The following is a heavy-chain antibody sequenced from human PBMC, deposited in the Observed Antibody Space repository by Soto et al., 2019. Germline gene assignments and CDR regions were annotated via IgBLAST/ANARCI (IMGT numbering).Heavy chain of an antibody. CDR1: GGTFSSYA. Sequence: QVQLVQSGAEVKKPGSSVKVSYKVSGGTFSSYAISWVRQAPGQGLEWMGGFIPISGTANYAQKFQGRVTITADESTSTAYMELSSLRSEDTAVYYCARSQGSSTSLEIYYYYYYGMDVWGQGTTVTVSS. CDR3: ARSQGSSTSLEIYYYYYYGMDV. J-gene: IGHJ6*02. CDR2: FIPISGTA. D-gene: IGHD2-2*01. V-gene: IGHV1-69*01.